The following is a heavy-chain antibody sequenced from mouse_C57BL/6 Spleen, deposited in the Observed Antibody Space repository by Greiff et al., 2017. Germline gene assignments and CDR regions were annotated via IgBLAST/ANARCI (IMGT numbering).Heavy chain of an antibody. CDR1: GFTFSDYG. V-gene: IGHV5-17*01. J-gene: IGHJ4*01. Sequence: EVMLVESGGGLVKPGGSLKLSCAASGFTFSDYGMHWVRQAPEKGLEWVAYISSGSSTIYYADTVKGRFTISRDNAKNTLFLQMTSLRSEDTAMYYCARDGGSSPYYAMDYWGQGTSVTVSS. D-gene: IGHD1-1*01. CDR2: ISSGSSTI. CDR3: ARDGGSSPYYAMDY.